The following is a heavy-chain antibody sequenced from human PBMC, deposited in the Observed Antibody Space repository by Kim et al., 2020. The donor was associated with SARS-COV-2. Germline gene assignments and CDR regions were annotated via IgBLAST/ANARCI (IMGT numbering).Heavy chain of an antibody. CDR1: GFTFSSYW. V-gene: IGHV3-7*01. D-gene: IGHD2-2*02. J-gene: IGHJ6*02. Sequence: GGSLRLSCAASGFTFSSYWMSWVRQAPGKGLEWVANIKQDGSEKYYVDSVKGRFTISRDNAKNSLYLQMNSLRAEDTAVYYCARVPIVVVPAAIQHYYYYCGMDVWGQGTTVTVSS. CDR2: IKQDGSEK. CDR3: ARVPIVVVPAAIQHYYYYCGMDV.